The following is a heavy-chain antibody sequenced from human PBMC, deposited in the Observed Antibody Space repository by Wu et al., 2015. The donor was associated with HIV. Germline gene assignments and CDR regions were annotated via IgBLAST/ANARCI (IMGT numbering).Heavy chain of an antibody. CDR1: GYTFTSYY. CDR2: INPSGGST. J-gene: IGHJ6*03. D-gene: IGHD4-17*01. CDR3: ARARGNYDYAHQLTRGYYMDV. V-gene: IGHV1-46*03. Sequence: QVQLVQSGAEVKKPGASVKVSCKASGYTFTSYYMHWVRQAPGQGLEWMGIINPSGGSTSYAQKFQGRVTMTRDTSTSTVYMELSSLRSEDTAVYYCARARGNYDYAHQLTRGYYMDVWGKGTTVTVSS.